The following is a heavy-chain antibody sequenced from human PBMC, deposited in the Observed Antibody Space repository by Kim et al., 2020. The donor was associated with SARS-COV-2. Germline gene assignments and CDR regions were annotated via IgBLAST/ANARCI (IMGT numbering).Heavy chain of an antibody. V-gene: IGHV3-74*01. CDR1: GYTFSSYW. CDR2: INSDGSSK. CDR3: ARDPRRGDFDY. J-gene: IGHJ4*02. D-gene: IGHD1-26*01. Sequence: GGSLRLSCAASGYTFSSYWMHWDRQTQGKGLVWVSRINSDGSSKSYADSVKGRNTISRDNAKNTLYLQMNRLRAEDTDEYYCARDPRRGDFDYWGQGTL.